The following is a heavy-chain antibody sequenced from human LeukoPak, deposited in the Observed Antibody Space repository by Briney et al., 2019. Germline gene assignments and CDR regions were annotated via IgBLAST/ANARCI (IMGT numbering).Heavy chain of an antibody. J-gene: IGHJ6*03. V-gene: IGHV4-38-2*01. CDR3: ARVGGYSYGPQYYYYYYYYMDV. Sequence: SETLSLTCAVSGYSISSGYYWGWIRQPPGKGLEWIGSIYHSGSTYYNPSLKSRVTISVDTSKNQFSLKLSSVTAADTAVYYCARVGGYSYGPQYYYYYYYYMDVWGKGTTVTVSS. D-gene: IGHD5-18*01. CDR1: GYSISSGYY. CDR2: IYHSGST.